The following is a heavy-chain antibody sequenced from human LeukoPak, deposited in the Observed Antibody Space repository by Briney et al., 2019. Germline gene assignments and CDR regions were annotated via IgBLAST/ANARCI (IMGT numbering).Heavy chain of an antibody. CDR1: GFTFSSYA. V-gene: IGHV3-30-3*01. Sequence: PGGSLRLSCAASGFTFSSYAMHWVRQAPGKGLEWVAVISYDGSNKYYADSVKGRFTISRDNSKNTLYLQMNSLRAEDTAVYYCARSVDTAMEFDYWGQGTLVTVSS. D-gene: IGHD5-18*01. J-gene: IGHJ4*02. CDR2: ISYDGSNK. CDR3: ARSVDTAMEFDY.